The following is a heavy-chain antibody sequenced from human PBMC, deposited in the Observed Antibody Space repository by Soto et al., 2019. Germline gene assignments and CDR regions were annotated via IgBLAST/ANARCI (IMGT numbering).Heavy chain of an antibody. D-gene: IGHD6-6*01. J-gene: IGHJ6*03. CDR1: GCTLSGYA. CDR3: ARRARPDFYYMDA. V-gene: IGHV3-64*01. CDR2: ISSNGVDT. Sequence: EVQLSESGGGLAQPGGYLRLSCAASGCTLSGYAMDWVRQAPGKGLEYVSGISSNGVDTYYANSVQGRFTISRDNSKNTVYLQMGSLRPEDMAVYYCARRARPDFYYMDAWGTGTTVTVSS.